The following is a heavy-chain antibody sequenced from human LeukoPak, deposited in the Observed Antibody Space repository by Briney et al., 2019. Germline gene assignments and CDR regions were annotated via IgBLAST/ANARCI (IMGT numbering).Heavy chain of an antibody. J-gene: IGHJ3*02. CDR2: ISSSSSYI. CDR1: GFTFSSYS. V-gene: IGHV3-21*01. D-gene: IGHD6-19*01. CDR3: AKGSGIAVACDI. Sequence: PGGSLRLSCAASGFTFSSYSMNWVRQAPGKGLEWVSSISSSSSYIYYADSVKGRFTISRDNAKNSLYLQMNSLRAEDTAVYYCAKGSGIAVACDIWGQGTMVTVSS.